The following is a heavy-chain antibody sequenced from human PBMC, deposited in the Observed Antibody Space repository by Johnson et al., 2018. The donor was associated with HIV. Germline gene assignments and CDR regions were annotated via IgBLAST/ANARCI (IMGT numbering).Heavy chain of an antibody. CDR3: ARALSRFGVSDAFDV. CDR1: GFTFSSYA. J-gene: IGHJ3*01. CDR2: ISYDGSNN. D-gene: IGHD3-10*01. Sequence: QVQLVESGGGVAQPGRSLRLSCTASGFTFSSYAMHWVRQAPGKGLEWVAVISYDGSNNYYADSVKGRFTIYRDNSKTTLYLQMNSLRVEDTAVYYWARALSRFGVSDAFDVWGQGTMVTVSS. V-gene: IGHV3-30*04.